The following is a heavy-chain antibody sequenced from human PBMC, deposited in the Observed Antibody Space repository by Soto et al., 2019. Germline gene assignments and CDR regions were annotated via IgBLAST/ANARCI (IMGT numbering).Heavy chain of an antibody. CDR3: RSSSRYSTDV. CDR1: GGSITSSSY. J-gene: IGHJ6*02. Sequence: QLQLQESGPGLVKPSETLSLSCTVSGGSITSSSYWGWIRQPPGKGLEWIGSIYSTGNTYYNPSLKGRATISADTSKNQFSLNLSSVTAADTAVYYCRSSSRYSTDVWGQGTTVYVSS. V-gene: IGHV4-39*01. CDR2: IYSTGNT. D-gene: IGHD6-13*01.